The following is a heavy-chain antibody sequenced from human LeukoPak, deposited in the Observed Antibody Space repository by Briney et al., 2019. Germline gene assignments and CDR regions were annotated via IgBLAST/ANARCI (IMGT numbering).Heavy chain of an antibody. V-gene: IGHV1-2*06. CDR1: GGTFSSYT. CDR3: ARKGLRFDWFDP. J-gene: IGHJ5*02. D-gene: IGHD5-12*01. CDR2: INPNSGGT. Sequence: ASVKVSCKASGGTFSSYTISWVRQAPGQGLEWMGRINPNSGGTNYAQKFQGRVTMTRDTSISTAYMELSRLRSDDTAVYYCARKGLRFDWFDPWGQGTLATVSS.